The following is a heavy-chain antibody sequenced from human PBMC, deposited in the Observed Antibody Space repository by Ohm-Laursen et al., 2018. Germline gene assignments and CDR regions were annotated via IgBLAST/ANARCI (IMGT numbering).Heavy chain of an antibody. CDR3: GRAVRNQLLTDP. CDR1: GYTFTSYD. D-gene: IGHD1-7*01. Sequence: ATVKISCKASGYTFTSYDITWARQASGQGPEWIGWLNPVSGNSNFGQKFRGRVTVTSDTSISTAYIELSGLTSDDTATYYCGRAVRNQLLTDPWGQGTLVTVTS. V-gene: IGHV1-8*01. J-gene: IGHJ5*02. CDR2: LNPVSGNS.